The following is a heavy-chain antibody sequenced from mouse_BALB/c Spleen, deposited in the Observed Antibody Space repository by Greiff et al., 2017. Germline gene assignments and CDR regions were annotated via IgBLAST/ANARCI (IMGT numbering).Heavy chain of an antibody. V-gene: IGHV5-4*02. D-gene: IGHD1-1*01. J-gene: IGHJ4*01. CDR3: SRDYYYHVTISMDY. Sequence: EVKLMESGGGLVKPGGSLKLSCAASGFTFSDYYMYWVRQTPEKRLEWVATISDGGSYTYYPDSVKGRFTISRDNAKNNLYLQMSSLKSEDTAMYYCSRDYYYHVTISMDYWGQGTSVTVSS. CDR2: ISDGGSYT. CDR1: GFTFSDYY.